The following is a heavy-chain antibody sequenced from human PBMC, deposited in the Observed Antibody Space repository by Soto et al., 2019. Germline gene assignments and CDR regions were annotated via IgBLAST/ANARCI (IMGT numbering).Heavy chain of an antibody. Sequence: GGSLRLSCAPSGLIFSNYAMSWVRQARGKGLEWVSANSGSGADTYYTESVKGRFTISRDNFKNTLYLQMNSLRAEDTAVYYCAKDTGRGGGSVFDYWGQGTLVTVSS. CDR3: AKDTGRGGGSVFDY. D-gene: IGHD2-15*01. J-gene: IGHJ4*02. CDR1: GLIFSNYA. CDR2: NSGSGADT. V-gene: IGHV3-23*01.